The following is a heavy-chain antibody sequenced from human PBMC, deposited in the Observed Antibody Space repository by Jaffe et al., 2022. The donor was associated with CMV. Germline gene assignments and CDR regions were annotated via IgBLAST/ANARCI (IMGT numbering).Heavy chain of an antibody. CDR2: ISSSSSYI. Sequence: EVQLVESGGGLVKPGGSLRLSCAASGFTFSSYSMNWVRQAPGKGLEWVSSISSSSSYIYYADSVKGRFTISRDNAKNSLYLQMNSLRAEDTAVYYCARDPPYGDYVPYYYYGMDVWGQGTTVTVSS. CDR3: ARDPPYGDYVPYYYYGMDV. J-gene: IGHJ6*02. CDR1: GFTFSSYS. D-gene: IGHD4-17*01. V-gene: IGHV3-21*01.